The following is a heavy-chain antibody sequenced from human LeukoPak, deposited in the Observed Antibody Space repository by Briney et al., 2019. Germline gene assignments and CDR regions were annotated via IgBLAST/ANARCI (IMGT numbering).Heavy chain of an antibody. CDR1: GFTVSSNY. D-gene: IGHD3-22*01. Sequence: GGSLRLSCAASGFTVSSNYTSWVRQAPGKGLEWVSVIYSGGSTYYADSVKGRFTFSRDNFKNTLYLQMNSLRAEDTAVYCCARAYTYYYDSSGFDYWGQGALVTVSS. CDR2: IYSGGST. CDR3: ARAYTYYYDSSGFDY. J-gene: IGHJ4*02. V-gene: IGHV3-66*01.